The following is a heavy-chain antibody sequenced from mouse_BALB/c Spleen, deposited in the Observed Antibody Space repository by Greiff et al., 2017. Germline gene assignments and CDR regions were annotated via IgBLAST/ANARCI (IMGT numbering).Heavy chain of an antibody. Sequence: QVQLQQPGAELVKPGASVKLSCKASGYTFTSYWMHWVKQRPGQGLEWIGEINPSNGRTNYNEKFKSKATLTVDKSSSTAYMQLSSLTSEDSAVYYCARCPLDYGNYLFDYWGQGTTLTVSS. V-gene: IGHV1S81*02. D-gene: IGHD2-1*01. J-gene: IGHJ2*01. CDR3: ARCPLDYGNYLFDY. CDR2: INPSNGRT. CDR1: GYTFTSYW.